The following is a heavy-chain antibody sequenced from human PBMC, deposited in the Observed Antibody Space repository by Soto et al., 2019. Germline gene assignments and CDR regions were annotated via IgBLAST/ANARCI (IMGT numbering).Heavy chain of an antibody. D-gene: IGHD2-2*01. Sequence: PGESLKISCKGCGYSFTSYWIGWVRQMPGKGLEWMGIIHPGDSDTRYSPSFQGQVSISADKSISTAYLQWSSLKASDTAMYYCARERGYCSSTSCPHALDIWGQGTMVTVSS. CDR1: GYSFTSYW. CDR2: IHPGDSDT. CDR3: ARERGYCSSTSCPHALDI. J-gene: IGHJ3*02. V-gene: IGHV5-51*01.